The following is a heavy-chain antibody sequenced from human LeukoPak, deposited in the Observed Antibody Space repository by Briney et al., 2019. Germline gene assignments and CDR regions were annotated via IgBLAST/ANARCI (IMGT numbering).Heavy chain of an antibody. V-gene: IGHV3-23*01. CDR3: AKGGGVVAPTTLNYFDY. CDR1: GFTFNNYA. CDR2: ISGSGGST. J-gene: IGHJ4*02. Sequence: GGSLRLSCAASGFTFNNYAMTWVRQAPGKGLEWVSVISGSGGSTYYADSVKGRFTISRDNSENTLYLQMNSLRAEDTALYYCAKGGGVVAPTTLNYFDYWGQGTLVTVSS. D-gene: IGHD1-26*01.